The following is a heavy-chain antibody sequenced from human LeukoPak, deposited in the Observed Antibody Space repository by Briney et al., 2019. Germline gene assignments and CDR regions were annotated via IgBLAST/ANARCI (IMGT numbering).Heavy chain of an antibody. V-gene: IGHV4-31*03. CDR3: ARAGLGYCSSTSRLTYYFDY. D-gene: IGHD2-2*01. CDR1: GGSISSGGYY. Sequence: SETLSLTCTVSGGSISSGGYYWSWIRQHPGKGLEWIGYIYYSGSTYYNPSLKSRVTISVDTSKNQFSLKLSSVTAADTAVYYCARAGLGYCSSTSRLTYYFDYWGQGTLVTVSS. J-gene: IGHJ4*02. CDR2: IYYSGST.